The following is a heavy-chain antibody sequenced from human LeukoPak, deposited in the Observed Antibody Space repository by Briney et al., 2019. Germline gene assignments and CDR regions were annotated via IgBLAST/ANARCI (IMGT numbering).Heavy chain of an antibody. CDR1: GGSISSSSSY. V-gene: IGHV4-39*01. Sequence: SETLSLTCTVSGGSISSSSSYWGWTRQPPGKGLEWIGNIYYSGSTYYNPSLKSRVTISVDTSKNQFSLKLSSVTAADTAVYYCARRAAAGHFDYWGQGTLVTVSS. D-gene: IGHD6-13*01. CDR2: IYYSGST. J-gene: IGHJ4*02. CDR3: ARRAAAGHFDY.